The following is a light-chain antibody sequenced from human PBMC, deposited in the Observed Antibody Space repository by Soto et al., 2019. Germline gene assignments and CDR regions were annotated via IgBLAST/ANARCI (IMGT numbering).Light chain of an antibody. CDR2: WAS. V-gene: IGKV4-1*01. Sequence: DIALTQSPDSLTLSLGEWATINCKSSQSVLYSSYNKIYIAWYQVKPGRPPKTLFSWASTREPGVPDRFSGSGSGTYFTLSISSLQADDVAVYYCQQYYSTLITFGQWTRREIK. CDR1: QSVLYSSYNKIY. CDR3: QQYYSTLIT. J-gene: IGKJ5*01.